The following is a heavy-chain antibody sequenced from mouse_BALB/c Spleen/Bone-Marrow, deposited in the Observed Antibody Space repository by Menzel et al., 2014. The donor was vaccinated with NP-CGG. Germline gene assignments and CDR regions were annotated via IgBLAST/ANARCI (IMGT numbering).Heavy chain of an antibody. V-gene: IGHV5-17*02. CDR2: ISSGSSTI. CDR3: AREATVVAKDYFDY. J-gene: IGHJ2*01. Sequence: EVQLVESGGGLVQPGGSWKLSCAASGFTFSSFGMHWVRQAPEKGLEWVAYISSGSSTIYYADTVKGRFTISRDNPKNTLFLQMTSLRSEDTAMYYCAREATVVAKDYFDYWGQGTTLTVSS. CDR1: GFTFSSFG. D-gene: IGHD1-1*01.